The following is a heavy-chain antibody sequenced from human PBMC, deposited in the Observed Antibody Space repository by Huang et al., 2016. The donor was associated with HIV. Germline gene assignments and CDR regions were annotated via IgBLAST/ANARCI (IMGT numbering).Heavy chain of an antibody. CDR2: TYDRAQWNT. CDR1: GDSVSSRSSA. D-gene: IGHD2-15*01. V-gene: IGHV6-1*01. CDR3: ARVRCSGGYCYGWFDT. J-gene: IGHJ5*02. Sequence: QVQLQQSGPGLVRPSQTLSLTCAISGDSVSSRSSAWNWVRQSPSGGRGWLGRTYDRAQWNTDFAPSVRTRMTINPDPSTNQFSLRLNSVTPDDTAVYYCARVRCSGGYCYGWFDTWGQGILVTVSS.